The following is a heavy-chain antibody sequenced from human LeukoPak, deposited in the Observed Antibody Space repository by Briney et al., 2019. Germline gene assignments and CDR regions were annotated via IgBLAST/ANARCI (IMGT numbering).Heavy chain of an antibody. D-gene: IGHD6-13*01. CDR3: AGTYSSSWYGGWFDP. J-gene: IGHJ5*02. CDR1: GGSISSYY. CDR2: IYYSGST. Sequence: SETLSLTCTVSGGSISSYYWSWIRQPPGKGLEWIGYIYYSGSTNYNPSLKSRVTISVDTSKNQFSLKLSSVTAADTAVYYCAGTYSSSWYGGWFDPWGQGTLVTVSS. V-gene: IGHV4-59*08.